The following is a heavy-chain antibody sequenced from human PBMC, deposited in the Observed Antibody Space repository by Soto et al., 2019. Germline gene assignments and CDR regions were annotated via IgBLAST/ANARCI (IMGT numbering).Heavy chain of an antibody. Sequence: QVQLMQSGAEVRKPGSSVTVSCKASGGTFSSNPISWVRQAPGQGLEWMGGIIPIFATPHYARRFLDRVTLTADRSTKPAYMELTGLTSEDTAIYYCARDLSAVKRFESFKYYRMDVWGQGTTVTVS. CDR2: IIPIFATP. V-gene: IGHV1-69*06. CDR1: GGTFSSNP. D-gene: IGHD3-3*01. CDR3: ARDLSAVKRFESFKYYRMDV. J-gene: IGHJ6*02.